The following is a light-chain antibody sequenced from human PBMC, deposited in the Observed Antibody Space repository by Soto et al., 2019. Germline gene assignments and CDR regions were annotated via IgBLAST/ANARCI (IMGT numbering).Light chain of an antibody. CDR2: GAF. CDR1: QSVKIN. CDR3: QQYNNWPPIT. Sequence: EIVMTQSPATLSVSPGERATLSCRASQSVKINLAWYQQKPGQAPRLLIYGAFTRATGIPARFSGSGSGTEFTLTISNLQSEDFAVYYCQQYNNWPPITLGQGTRVEIK. J-gene: IGKJ5*01. V-gene: IGKV3-15*01.